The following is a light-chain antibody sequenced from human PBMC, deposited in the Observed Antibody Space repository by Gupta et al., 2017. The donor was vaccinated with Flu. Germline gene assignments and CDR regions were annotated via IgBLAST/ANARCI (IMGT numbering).Light chain of an antibody. V-gene: IGLV2-14*03. CDR3: LSYRSTTTAFYA. CDR1: SSDIGGYNY. J-gene: IGLJ1*01. Sequence: TISCNGTSSDIGGYNYVSWYQQHPGKAPKLMIYDVTNRPSGISNRFSGSKSGNTASLTISGLQPEDEADYYCLSYRSTTTAFYAFGTGTKVTVL. CDR2: DVT.